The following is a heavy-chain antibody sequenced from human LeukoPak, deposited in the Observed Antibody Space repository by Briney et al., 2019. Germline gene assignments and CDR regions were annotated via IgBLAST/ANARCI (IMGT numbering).Heavy chain of an antibody. Sequence: GGSLRLSCAASGFTVSSDYMSWVRQAPGKGLEWVSVISGAGNTYYADSVKGRFTVSRDSSKNTLYLQMNSLRAEDTAVYFCFRQKPDYDILIGDYYMDVWGKGTTVTVSS. CDR3: FRQKPDYDILIGDYYMDV. D-gene: IGHD3-9*01. V-gene: IGHV3-66*02. CDR2: ISGAGNT. J-gene: IGHJ6*03. CDR1: GFTVSSDY.